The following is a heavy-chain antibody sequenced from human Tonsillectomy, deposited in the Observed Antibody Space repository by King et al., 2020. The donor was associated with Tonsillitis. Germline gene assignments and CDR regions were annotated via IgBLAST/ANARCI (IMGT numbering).Heavy chain of an antibody. CDR2: ISRISSYI. CDR1: GFIFSIYN. CDR3: ARDSPRGMDV. V-gene: IGHV3-21*01. J-gene: IGHJ6*02. Sequence: VQLVESGGGLVKPGGSLRLPCAASGFIFSIYNINWVRQAPGKGLDWVSSISRISSYIYYADSLKGRFTISRDNAQNSLYLQMNSLRAEDTAVYYCARDSPRGMDVWGQGTTVTVSS.